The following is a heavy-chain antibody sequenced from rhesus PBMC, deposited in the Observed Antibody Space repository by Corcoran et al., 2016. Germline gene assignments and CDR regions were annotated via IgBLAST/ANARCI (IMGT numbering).Heavy chain of an antibody. CDR2: IHGNSGEA. J-gene: IGHJ6*01. D-gene: IGHD2-21*01. Sequence: QVQLHASGPGLVQPSETLSLTCTVSDVSMNDHCWCWIRPRPGSRLEWVGDIHGNSGEARPSPTINNRIMLSRTASRNQSSLKRTSGTAADTAVYYCGRGHFGGSLYGLVSWGRGVVVTIAS. CDR1: DVSMNDHC. CDR3: GRGHFGGSLYGLVS. V-gene: IGHV4-106*01.